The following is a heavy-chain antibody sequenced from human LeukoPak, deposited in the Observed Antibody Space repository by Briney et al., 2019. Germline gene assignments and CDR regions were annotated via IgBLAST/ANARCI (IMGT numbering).Heavy chain of an antibody. CDR1: GGSISSYY. CDR2: IYYSGST. V-gene: IGHV4-59*08. D-gene: IGHD5-18*01. Sequence: SETLSLTCTVSGGSISSYYWSWIRQPPGKGLEWIGYIYYSGSTNYNPSLKSRVTISVDTSKNQFSLKLSSVTAADTAVYYCASTQLWSGGSFDYWGQGTLVTVSS. CDR3: ASTQLWSGGSFDY. J-gene: IGHJ4*02.